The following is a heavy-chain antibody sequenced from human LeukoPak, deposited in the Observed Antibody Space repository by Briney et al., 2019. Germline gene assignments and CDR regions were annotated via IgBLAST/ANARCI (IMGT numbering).Heavy chain of an antibody. D-gene: IGHD3-9*01. Sequence: GRSLRLSCAASGFTFSSYAMHWVRQAPGKGLEWVALISYDGSNKYYADSVKARFIISRDNSKNTVYLQMNSLRAEDTAVYYCARDYENLTGSKTRFHYWGQGTLVTVSS. J-gene: IGHJ4*02. CDR2: ISYDGSNK. CDR3: ARDYENLTGSKTRFHY. CDR1: GFTFSSYA. V-gene: IGHV3-30*04.